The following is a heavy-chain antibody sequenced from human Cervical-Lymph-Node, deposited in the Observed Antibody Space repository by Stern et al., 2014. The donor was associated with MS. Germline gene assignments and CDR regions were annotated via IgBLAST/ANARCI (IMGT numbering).Heavy chain of an antibody. CDR1: GYSFSSFW. CDR3: ARHDASGWARAADAFKF. J-gene: IGHJ3*01. V-gene: IGHV5-51*01. CDR2: LYPGDSDI. Sequence: EVQLVESGAEVKKPGESLKISCKASGYSFSSFWIGWVRQMPGRGLEWMGILYPGDSDIRYSPSFQGQVTISADRAISTAYLQWSSLKASDTATYYCARHDASGWARAADAFKFWGQGTAVTVSS. D-gene: IGHD6-19*01.